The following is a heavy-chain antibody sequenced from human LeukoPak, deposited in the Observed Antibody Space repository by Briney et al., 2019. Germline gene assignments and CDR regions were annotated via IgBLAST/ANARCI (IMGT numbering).Heavy chain of an antibody. J-gene: IGHJ4*02. CDR3: ATHFDY. Sequence: GGSLRLSCAASGFTFSSYEMNWVRQAPGRGLGWVSYISSSASTIYYADSVRGRFTISRDNAKNSLYLQMNSLRAEDTAVYYCATHFDYWGQGTLVTVSS. CDR2: ISSSASTI. V-gene: IGHV3-48*03. CDR1: GFTFSSYE.